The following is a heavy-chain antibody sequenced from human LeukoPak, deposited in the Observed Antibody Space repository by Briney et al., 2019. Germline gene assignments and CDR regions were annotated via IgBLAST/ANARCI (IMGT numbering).Heavy chain of an antibody. CDR2: IWYDGSNK. CDR3: ATEISMFVNALDL. CDR1: GFTFSSYG. D-gene: IGHD3-10*02. Sequence: PGRSLRPSCAASGFTFSSYGMHWVRQAPGKGLEWVAVIWYDGSNKYYADSVKGRFTISRDNSKNTLYLQMNSLRVEDTSVYYCATEISMFVNALDLWGQGTLVAVSS. J-gene: IGHJ3*01. V-gene: IGHV3-33*01.